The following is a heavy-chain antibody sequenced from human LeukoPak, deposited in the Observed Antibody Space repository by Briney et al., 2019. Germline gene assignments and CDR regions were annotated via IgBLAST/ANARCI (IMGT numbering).Heavy chain of an antibody. CDR2: ISSSSSYI. D-gene: IGHD6-13*01. V-gene: IGHV3-21*01. J-gene: IGHJ4*02. Sequence: GGSLRLSWAASGFTFSSYSMNWVRQAPGKGLEWVSSISSSSSYIYYPDSVKGRFTISRDNAKNSLYLQMNSLRAEDTAVYYCARDLLGYSGSPVGYWGQGTLVTVSS. CDR1: GFTFSSYS. CDR3: ARDLLGYSGSPVGY.